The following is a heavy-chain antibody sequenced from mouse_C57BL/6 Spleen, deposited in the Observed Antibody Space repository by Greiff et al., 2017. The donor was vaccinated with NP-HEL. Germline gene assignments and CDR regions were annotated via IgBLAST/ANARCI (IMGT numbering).Heavy chain of an antibody. D-gene: IGHD2-4*01. CDR3: ARRDYDGDWYFDV. V-gene: IGHV1-26*01. J-gene: IGHJ1*03. CDR2: INPNNGGT. CDR1: GYTFTDYY. Sequence: EVQLQQSGPELVKPGASVKISCKASGYTFTDYYMNWVKQSPGKSLEWIGDINPNNGGTSYNQKFKGKATLTVDKSSSTAYMELRSLTSEDSAVYYCARRDYDGDWYFDVWGTGTTVTVSS.